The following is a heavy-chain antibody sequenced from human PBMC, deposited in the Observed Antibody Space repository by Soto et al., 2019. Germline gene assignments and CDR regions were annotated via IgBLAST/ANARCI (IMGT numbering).Heavy chain of an antibody. D-gene: IGHD3-10*01. J-gene: IGHJ5*02. Sequence: SETLSLTCSVSGGSISNNYWSWIRQPPGKGLEWIGNMYYSGSTNYNPSLQGRVTISGDTSKNQFSLRLTSVTAADTAVYYCARTYGSGSWWFDPWGQGTLVTVSS. CDR1: GGSISNNY. CDR2: MYYSGST. CDR3: ARTYGSGSWWFDP. V-gene: IGHV4-59*01.